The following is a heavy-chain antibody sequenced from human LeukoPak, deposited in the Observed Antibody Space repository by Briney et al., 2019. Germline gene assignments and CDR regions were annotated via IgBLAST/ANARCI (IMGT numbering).Heavy chain of an antibody. V-gene: IGHV3-53*01. CDR2: IYSGGST. D-gene: IGHD6-13*01. CDR3: ARDPPGMAASVSGS. Sequence: GGSLRLTCTASGFTVSNNYMSWVRQAPGKGLEWVSLIYSGGSTQYADSVKGRFTISRDNSKNTLYLQMNSLRVEDTAVYYCARDPPGMAASVSGSWGQGTLVTVSS. J-gene: IGHJ4*02. CDR1: GFTVSNNY.